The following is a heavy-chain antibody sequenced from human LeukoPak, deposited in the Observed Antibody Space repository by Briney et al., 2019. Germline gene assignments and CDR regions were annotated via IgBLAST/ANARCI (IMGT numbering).Heavy chain of an antibody. J-gene: IGHJ5*01. Sequence: PGGSLRLSCAAPGFTFSTFWMHWVRQVPGKGLVWVSRINSDGSSTDYADSVKGRFTISRDNAKNTLYLQMNSLRAEDTAVYYCARDPMALDWFDSWGQGTLVTVSS. D-gene: IGHD3-10*01. V-gene: IGHV3-74*01. CDR1: GFTFSTFW. CDR2: INSDGSST. CDR3: ARDPMALDWFDS.